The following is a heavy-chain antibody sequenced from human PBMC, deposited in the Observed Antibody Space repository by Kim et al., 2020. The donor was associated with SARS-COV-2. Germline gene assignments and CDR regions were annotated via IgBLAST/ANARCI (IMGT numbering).Heavy chain of an antibody. CDR1: GFTFSSYS. J-gene: IGHJ4*02. Sequence: GGSLRLSCAASGFTFSSYSMNWVRQAPGKGLEWFSSISSSSSYIYYADSVKGRFTISRDNAKNSLYLQMNSLRAEDTAVYYCARDSYYDSSGYYYFDYWGQGTLVTVSS. V-gene: IGHV3-21*01. D-gene: IGHD3-22*01. CDR3: ARDSYYDSSGYYYFDY. CDR2: ISSSSSYI.